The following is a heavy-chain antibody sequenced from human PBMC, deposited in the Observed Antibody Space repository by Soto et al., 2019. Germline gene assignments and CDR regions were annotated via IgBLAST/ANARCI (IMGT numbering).Heavy chain of an antibody. CDR2: ITSSSSYI. CDR1: GFTFSSYS. Sequence: VGSLRLSCAASGFTFSSYSMNWVRQAPGKGLEWVSSITSSSSYIYYADSLKGRFTISRDNAKNSLYLQMNSLRAKDTAVYYCARVWYTSSWPHFDYWGQEPWSPSPQ. D-gene: IGHD6-13*01. V-gene: IGHV3-21*01. J-gene: IGHJ4*01. CDR3: ARVWYTSSWPHFDY.